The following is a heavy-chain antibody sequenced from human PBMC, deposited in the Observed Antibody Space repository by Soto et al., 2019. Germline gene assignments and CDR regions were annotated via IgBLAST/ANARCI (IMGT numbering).Heavy chain of an antibody. CDR2: ISYDGSNK. J-gene: IGHJ6*02. CDR3: ARVIPEAVAGFGYYYYGMDV. CDR1: GFTFSSYA. V-gene: IGHV3-30-3*01. Sequence: QVQLVESGGGVVQPGRSLRLSCAASGFTFSSYAMHWVRQAPGKGLEWVAVISYDGSNKYYADSVKGRFTISRDNSKNTLSLQMNSLRAEDTAVYYCARVIPEAVAGFGYYYYGMDVWGQGTTVTVSS. D-gene: IGHD6-19*01.